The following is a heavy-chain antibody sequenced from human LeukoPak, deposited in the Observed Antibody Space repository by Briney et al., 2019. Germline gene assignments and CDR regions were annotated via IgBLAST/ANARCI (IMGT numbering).Heavy chain of an antibody. CDR3: NYLQGGYYFNY. D-gene: IGHD4/OR15-4a*01. J-gene: IGHJ4*02. CDR2: MYHSGLI. Sequence: SETLSLTCNVSGHSISSGYYWGWIRQSPGKGLEWIANMYHSGLIYYNPSLKSRITISMDMSKNQLSLKLRSVTAADTAVYMTNYLQGGYYFNYWGQGTLVTVSS. V-gene: IGHV4-38-2*02. CDR1: GHSISSGYY.